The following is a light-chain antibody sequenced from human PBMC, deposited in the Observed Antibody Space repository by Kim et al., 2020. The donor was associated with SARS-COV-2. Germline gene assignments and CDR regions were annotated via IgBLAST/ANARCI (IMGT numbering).Light chain of an antibody. J-gene: IGLJ2*01. CDR2: EDD. CDR1: RGGIDDNY. V-gene: IGLV6-57*03. Sequence: GKTVTISCTRSRGGIDDNYLQWYQQRPGGVPTTVIYEDDQRPSGVSDRFSGSIDNSSNSASLTISGLKTEDEADYYCQSYNRSNVVFGGGTQLTVL. CDR3: QSYNRSNVV.